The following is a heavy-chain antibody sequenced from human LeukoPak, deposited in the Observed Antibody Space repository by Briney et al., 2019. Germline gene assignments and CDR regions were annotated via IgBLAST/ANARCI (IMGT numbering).Heavy chain of an antibody. V-gene: IGHV1-3*01. D-gene: IGHD3-9*01. J-gene: IGHJ4*02. CDR1: GYIFTNYA. Sequence: ASVKVSYKASGYIFTNYAIHWVRQAPGQRLGWMGWINAGNGKANYSQKFRGRVTLTRDTSASTAYMELSSLRSEDTAVYYCARGYYDLLTGHVVTYYFDYWGQGTLVTVSS. CDR2: INAGNGKA. CDR3: ARGYYDLLTGHVVTYYFDY.